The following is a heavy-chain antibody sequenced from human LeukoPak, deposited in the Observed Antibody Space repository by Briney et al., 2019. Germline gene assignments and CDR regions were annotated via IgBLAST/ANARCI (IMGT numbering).Heavy chain of an antibody. CDR1: GDSISSGDYY. V-gene: IGHV4-31*03. CDR2: ICYSGST. J-gene: IGHJ2*01. CDR3: ARGPFSRSSGGVWYFDL. D-gene: IGHD6-6*01. Sequence: SETLSLTCTVSGDSISSGDYYWSWIRQPPGTGPEWIGYICYSGSTYYNLSLKSRVTISVDTSKNQFSLKLSSVTAADTAVYYCARGPFSRSSGGVWYFDLWGRGTLVTVSS.